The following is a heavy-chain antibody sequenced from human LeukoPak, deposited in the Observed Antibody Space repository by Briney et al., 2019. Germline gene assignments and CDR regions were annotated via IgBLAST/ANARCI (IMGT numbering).Heavy chain of an antibody. Sequence: GGSLRLSCVGSGFTFSTSWMNWVRQAPGKGLDWVSVISGSGDTTYYADSVKGRFTISRDNSKNTLYLQMNSLRAEDTAVYYCAKTFYYGSSGYCNFDYWGQGTLVTVSS. D-gene: IGHD3-22*01. J-gene: IGHJ4*02. V-gene: IGHV3-23*01. CDR1: GFTFSTSW. CDR3: AKTFYYGSSGYCNFDY. CDR2: ISGSGDTT.